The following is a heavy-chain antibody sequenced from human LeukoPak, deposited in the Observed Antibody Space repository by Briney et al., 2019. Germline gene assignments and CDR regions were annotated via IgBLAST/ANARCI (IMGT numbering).Heavy chain of an antibody. V-gene: IGHV3-30*04. CDR2: ISYDGSNK. Sequence: SGGSLRLSCAASGFTFSSYAMHWVRQAPGKGLEWVAVISYDGSNKYYAASVKGRFTISRDNSKNTLYLQMNSLRAEDTAVYYCARDEYRYSVSYYFDYWGQGTLVTVSS. D-gene: IGHD1-26*01. CDR1: GFTFSSYA. CDR3: ARDEYRYSVSYYFDY. J-gene: IGHJ4*02.